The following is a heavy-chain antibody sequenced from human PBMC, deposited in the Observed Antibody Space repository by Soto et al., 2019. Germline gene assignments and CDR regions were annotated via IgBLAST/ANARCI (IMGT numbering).Heavy chain of an antibody. Sequence: PVGSLRLSCAASGFTFDDYAMHWVRQAPGKGLEWVSGISWNSGSIGYADSVKGRFTISRDNAKNSLYLQMNSLRAEDTALYYCAKDIDAVAGTFHAFDIWGQGTMVTVSS. CDR1: GFTFDDYA. CDR2: ISWNSGSI. V-gene: IGHV3-9*01. CDR3: AKDIDAVAGTFHAFDI. D-gene: IGHD6-19*01. J-gene: IGHJ3*02.